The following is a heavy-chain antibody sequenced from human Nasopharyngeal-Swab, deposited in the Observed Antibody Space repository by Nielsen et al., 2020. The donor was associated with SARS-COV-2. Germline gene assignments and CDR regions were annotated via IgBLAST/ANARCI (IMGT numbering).Heavy chain of an antibody. CDR1: GGSISSNNW. D-gene: IGHD6-19*01. V-gene: IGHV4-4*02. CDR2: IYHSGST. Sequence: SETLSLTCAVSGGSISSNNWWSWVRQPPGKGLEWIGEIYHSGSTNYNPSLKSRVTISVDKSKNQFSLKLSSVTAADTAVYYCASRYSSGWGAFDIWGQGTMVTVSS. J-gene: IGHJ3*02. CDR3: ASRYSSGWGAFDI.